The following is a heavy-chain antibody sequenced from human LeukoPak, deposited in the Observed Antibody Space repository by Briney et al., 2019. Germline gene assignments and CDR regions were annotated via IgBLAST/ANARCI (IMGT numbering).Heavy chain of an antibody. CDR3: ARGEVAAQQYNWFDL. CDR2: INPNSGGT. CDR1: GYTFTGYY. D-gene: IGHD6-13*01. V-gene: IGHV1-2*06. J-gene: IGHJ5*02. Sequence: VSVKVSCKASGYTFTGYYMHWVRQAPGQGREWMGRINPNSGGTNYAQKFQGRVTMTRDTSISTAYMELTRLRSDDTAVYYGARGEVAAQQYNWFDLWGQGTLVTVSS.